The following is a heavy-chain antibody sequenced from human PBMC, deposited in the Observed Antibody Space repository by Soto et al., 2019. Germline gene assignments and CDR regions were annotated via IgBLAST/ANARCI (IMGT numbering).Heavy chain of an antibody. CDR2: IYYRVST. CDR3: ASSGSSSPRWTYYYYYMDV. CDR1: GGSISSYY. J-gene: IGHJ6*03. V-gene: IGHV4-59*01. D-gene: IGHD6-13*01. Sequence: SETLSLTCTVSGGSISSYYCSWIRQPPGKGLEWVGYIYYRVSTNYNPSLKTRVTIPVDTSKNQCSLKLSSVTAADTAVYYCASSGSSSPRWTYYYYYMDVWGKGTTVTVSS.